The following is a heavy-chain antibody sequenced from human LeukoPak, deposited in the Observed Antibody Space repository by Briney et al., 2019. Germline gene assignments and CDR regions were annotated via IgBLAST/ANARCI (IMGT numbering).Heavy chain of an antibody. Sequence: GGSLRLSCAASGFTFSSYGMHWVRQAPGKGLEWVAVISYDGSNKYYADSVKGRFTISRDNSKNTLYLQMNSLRAEDTAVYYCARGEGDYYDSSGYYCEFDYWGQGTLVTVSS. D-gene: IGHD3-22*01. J-gene: IGHJ4*02. CDR3: ARGEGDYYDSSGYYCEFDY. CDR1: GFTFSSYG. V-gene: IGHV3-30*03. CDR2: ISYDGSNK.